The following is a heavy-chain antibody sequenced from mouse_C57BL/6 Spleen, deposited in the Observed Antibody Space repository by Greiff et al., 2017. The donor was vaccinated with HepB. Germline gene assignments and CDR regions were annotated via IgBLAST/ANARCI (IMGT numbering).Heavy chain of an antibody. J-gene: IGHJ1*03. CDR3: ARDDGSPYWYFDV. CDR2: INYDGSST. D-gene: IGHD1-1*01. CDR1: GFTFSDYY. Sequence: EVQLVESEGGLVQPGSSMKLSCTASGFTFSDYYMAWVRQVPEKGLEWVANINYDGSSTYYLDSLKSRFIISRDNAKNILYLQMSSLKSEDTATYYCARDDGSPYWYFDVWGTGTTVTVSS. V-gene: IGHV5-16*01.